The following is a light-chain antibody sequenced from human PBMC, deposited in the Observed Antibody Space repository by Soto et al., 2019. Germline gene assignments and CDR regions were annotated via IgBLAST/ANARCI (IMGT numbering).Light chain of an antibody. V-gene: IGKV4-1*01. CDR1: QSVLYSSNNKNY. Sequence: DSVMTQSPDSLAVSLGERATINCKSSQSVLYSSNNKNYLAWYQQKAGQPPNLIIYWASTRKSGVPERFSGSGSGTDFTLTISSLQAEDVAVYYCHQYYTTPWTFGQGTRVELK. J-gene: IGKJ1*01. CDR2: WAS. CDR3: HQYYTTPWT.